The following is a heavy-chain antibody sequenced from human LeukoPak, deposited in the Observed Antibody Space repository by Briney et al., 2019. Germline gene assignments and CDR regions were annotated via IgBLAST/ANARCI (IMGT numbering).Heavy chain of an antibody. V-gene: IGHV3-9*01. J-gene: IGHJ5*02. CDR3: AKGRDKYQLLSKNWFDP. CDR1: GFTFDDYA. Sequence: GGSLRLSCAASGFTFDDYAMHWVRQAPGKGLEWVSGISWNSGSIGYADSVKGRFTISGDNAKNSLYLQMNSQRAEDTALYYCAKGRDKYQLLSKNWFDPWGQGTLVTVSS. D-gene: IGHD2-2*01. CDR2: ISWNSGSI.